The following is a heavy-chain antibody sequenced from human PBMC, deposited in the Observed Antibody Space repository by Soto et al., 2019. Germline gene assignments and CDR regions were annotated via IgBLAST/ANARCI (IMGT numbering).Heavy chain of an antibody. D-gene: IGHD4-4*01. Sequence: ASVKVSCKASGYTFTGYYMHWVRQAPGQGLEWMGWINPNSGGTNYAQKFQGWVTMTRDTSISTAYMELSRLRSDDTAVYYCARDKAVTTMLYFDYYYGMDVWGQGTTVTVSS. V-gene: IGHV1-2*04. CDR2: INPNSGGT. CDR3: ARDKAVTTMLYFDYYYGMDV. CDR1: GYTFTGYY. J-gene: IGHJ6*02.